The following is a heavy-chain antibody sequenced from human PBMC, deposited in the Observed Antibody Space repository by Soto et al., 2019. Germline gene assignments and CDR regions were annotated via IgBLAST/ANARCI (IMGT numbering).Heavy chain of an antibody. D-gene: IGHD3-3*01. CDR2: INVGNDYT. V-gene: IGHV1-3*01. CDR1: GYTFTSYA. J-gene: IGHJ4*02. CDR3: ARTYDFWSGYHDY. Sequence: ASVKVSCKASGYTFTSYAMHWVLQAPGQRLEWMGWINVGNDYTKYSQQFQGRVTITRDTSASTAYMELSSLRSEDTAVYYCARTYDFWSGYHDYWGQGTLVTVSS.